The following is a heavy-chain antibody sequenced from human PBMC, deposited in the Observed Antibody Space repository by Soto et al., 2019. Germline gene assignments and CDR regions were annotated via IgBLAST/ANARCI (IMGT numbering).Heavy chain of an antibody. Sequence: GGSLRLSCAASGFNFSSYAMHWVRQAPGKGLEYVSAISSKGGSTYYADSVKGRFTISRDNSKNTLYLQMDSLRAEDTSLYLCATDIHATWLLNSWGQGTLVTVSS. V-gene: IGHV3-64*02. CDR3: ATDIHATWLLNS. CDR1: GFNFSSYA. J-gene: IGHJ5*02. D-gene: IGHD2-2*02. CDR2: ISSKGGST.